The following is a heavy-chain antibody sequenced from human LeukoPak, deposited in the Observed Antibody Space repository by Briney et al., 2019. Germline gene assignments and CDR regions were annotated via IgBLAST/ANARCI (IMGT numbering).Heavy chain of an antibody. Sequence: SETLSLTCTVSGSSISSYYWGWIRQPPGKGLEWIGSIYHSGRTYYDPSLKSRVTISVDASKNQFSLKLSSVTAADTAVYYCARDRDSGGYYSAGWGQGTLVTVSA. CDR3: ARDRDSGGYYSAG. D-gene: IGHD3-22*01. CDR1: GSSISSYY. J-gene: IGHJ4*02. CDR2: IYHSGRT. V-gene: IGHV4-38-2*02.